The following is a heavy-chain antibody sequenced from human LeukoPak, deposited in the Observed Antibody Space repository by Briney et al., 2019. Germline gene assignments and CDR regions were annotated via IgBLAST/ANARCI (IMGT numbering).Heavy chain of an antibody. CDR3: ARVLGDSSGYYFTFDY. CDR1: GGSISSGGYY. D-gene: IGHD3-22*01. Sequence: SEILSLTCIVSGGSISSGGYYWSWIRQHPGKGLEWLGYINYSGRTHYNPSLRSRVTISVDTSENQFSLKLNSVTAADTAVYYCARVLGDSSGYYFTFDYWGQGTLVTVSS. V-gene: IGHV4-31*03. J-gene: IGHJ4*02. CDR2: INYSGRT.